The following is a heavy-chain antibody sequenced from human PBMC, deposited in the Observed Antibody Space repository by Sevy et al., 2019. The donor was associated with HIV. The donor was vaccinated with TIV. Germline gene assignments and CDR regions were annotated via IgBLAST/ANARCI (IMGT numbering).Heavy chain of an antibody. CDR3: AQETVGRFDS. V-gene: IGHV3-7*01. J-gene: IGHJ4*02. D-gene: IGHD3-16*01. Sequence: GGCLRLSCAASGFTFSAYWMNWVRQAPGKGLEWVGNIKSDGSDKHYVDSVEGRFTISRDNAKNSLYLQMNSLRVEDTAVYYCAQETVGRFDSWGQGTLVTVSS. CDR2: IKSDGSDK. CDR1: GFTFSAYW.